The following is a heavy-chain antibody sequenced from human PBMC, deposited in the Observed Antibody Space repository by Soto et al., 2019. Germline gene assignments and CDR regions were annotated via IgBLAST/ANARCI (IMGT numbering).Heavy chain of an antibody. V-gene: IGHV3-30*18. Sequence: PGGSLRLSCAASGFTFSSYGMHWVRQAPGKGLEWVAVISYDGSNKYYADSVKGRFTISRDNSKNTLYLQMNSLRAEDTAVYYCAKDGMATHQYYYYYSGMDVWGQGTTVTVSS. CDR2: ISYDGSNK. J-gene: IGHJ6*02. CDR1: GFTFSSYG. CDR3: AKDGMATHQYYYYYSGMDV. D-gene: IGHD2-15*01.